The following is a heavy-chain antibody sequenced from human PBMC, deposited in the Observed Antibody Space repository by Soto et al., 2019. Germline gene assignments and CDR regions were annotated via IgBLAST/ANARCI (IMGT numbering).Heavy chain of an antibody. CDR1: GFTFSSYA. Sequence: PGGSLRLSCAASGFTFSSYAMSWVRQAPGKGLEWVSAISGSGGSTYYADTVKGRFTISRDNSKNTLYLKMNSLRAEDTAVYYCAKAYGDNNYYYYGMDVWGQGTTVTVSS. V-gene: IGHV3-23*01. CDR2: ISGSGGST. J-gene: IGHJ6*02. D-gene: IGHD4-17*01. CDR3: AKAYGDNNYYYYGMDV.